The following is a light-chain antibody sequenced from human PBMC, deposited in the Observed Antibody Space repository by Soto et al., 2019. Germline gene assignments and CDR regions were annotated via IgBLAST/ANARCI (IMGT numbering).Light chain of an antibody. CDR3: PQSYTTTRT. Sequence: DIQMTQSPSSLSASMGDSVTITDRASQTIIGYLNWYPQTXGKAPRXXINAASNLQSGVPSRFLCSGAETDCTRAITSLQPEDVKTDYCPQSYTTTRTFCQGTQVDIK. J-gene: IGKJ1*01. CDR1: QTIIGY. CDR2: AAS. V-gene: IGKV1-39*01.